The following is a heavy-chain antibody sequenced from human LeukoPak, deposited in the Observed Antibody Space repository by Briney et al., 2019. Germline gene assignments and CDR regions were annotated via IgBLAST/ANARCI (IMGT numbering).Heavy chain of an antibody. D-gene: IGHD3-10*01. Sequence: SETLSLTCSVSGGSISSYYWSWIRQPPGKGLEWIGYISYSESTNYNPSLKSRVTISVDTSKKQFSLKLSSVTAADTAVYYCARGGVTVFDYWGQGTLVTVSS. V-gene: IGHV4-59*12. CDR2: ISYSEST. CDR3: ARGGVTVFDY. CDR1: GGSISSYY. J-gene: IGHJ4*02.